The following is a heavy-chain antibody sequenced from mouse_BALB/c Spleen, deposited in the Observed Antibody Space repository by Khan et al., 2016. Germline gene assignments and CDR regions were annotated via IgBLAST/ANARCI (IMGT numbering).Heavy chain of an antibody. CDR3: ASYYYGSPWFAY. J-gene: IGHJ3*01. D-gene: IGHD1-1*01. CDR1: GYSITSDYA. CDR2: ISYSGST. V-gene: IGHV3-2*02. Sequence: EVQLQESGPGLVKPSQSLSLTCTVTGYSITSDYAWNWIRQFPGNKLEWMGYISYSGSTSYNPSLKSRISITRDTSKNPFFLQLNSGTTEDTATYYCASYYYGSPWFAYWGQGTLVTVSA.